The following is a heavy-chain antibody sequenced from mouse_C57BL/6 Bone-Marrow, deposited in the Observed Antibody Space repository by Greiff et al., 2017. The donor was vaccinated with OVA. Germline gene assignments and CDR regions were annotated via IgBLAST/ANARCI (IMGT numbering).Heavy chain of an antibody. Sequence: VKLQESGAELARPGASVKLSCKASGYTFTSYGISWVKQRTGQGLEWIGEIYPRSGNTYYNEKFKGKATLTADKSSSTAYMELRSLTSEDSAVYFCARSGITTVVAHYWYFDVWGTGTTVTVSS. J-gene: IGHJ1*03. D-gene: IGHD1-1*01. V-gene: IGHV1-81*01. CDR1: GYTFTSYG. CDR2: IYPRSGNT. CDR3: ARSGITTVVAHYWYFDV.